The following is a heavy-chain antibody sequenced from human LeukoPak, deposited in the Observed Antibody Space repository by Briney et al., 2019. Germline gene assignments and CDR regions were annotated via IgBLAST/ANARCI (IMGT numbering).Heavy chain of an antibody. J-gene: IGHJ1*01. Sequence: GGSLRLSCAASGFTFSSYWMHWVRQAPGKGLAWVSRINSDGSTTSYADSVKGRFTISRDNSKNTLYLQMNSLRADDTAVYYCATITSMRVVLISWGQGTLVTVSS. CDR2: INSDGSTT. CDR1: GFTFSSYW. V-gene: IGHV3-74*01. D-gene: IGHD3-22*01. CDR3: ATITSMRVVLIS.